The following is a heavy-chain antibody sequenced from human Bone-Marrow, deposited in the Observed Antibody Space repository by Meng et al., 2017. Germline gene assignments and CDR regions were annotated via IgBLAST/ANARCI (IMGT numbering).Heavy chain of an antibody. D-gene: IGHD3-10*01. V-gene: IGHV3-66*02. Sequence: GESLKISCAASGFTFSDYHMNWVRQAPGKGLEWVSVIYSGGSTYYADSVKGRFTISRDNSKNTLYLQMNSLRAEDTAVYYCARGITMVRGAREGAFDIWGQGTMVTVSS. CDR1: GFTFSDYH. CDR2: IYSGGST. J-gene: IGHJ3*02. CDR3: ARGITMVRGAREGAFDI.